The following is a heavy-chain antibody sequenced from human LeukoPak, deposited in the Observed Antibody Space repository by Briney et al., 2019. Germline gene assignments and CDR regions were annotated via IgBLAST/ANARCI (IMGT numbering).Heavy chain of an antibody. V-gene: IGHV1-8*01. CDR2: MNPNSGNT. J-gene: IGHJ4*02. D-gene: IGHD6-13*01. Sequence: ASVKVSCKASVYTFTSYEINWVRQGTGQGLEWMGWMNPNSGNTGYAQKFQGRVTMTRNTSISTAYMELSSLRSEDTAVYYCGIAAAGSYYFDYWGQGTLVTVSS. CDR3: GIAAAGSYYFDY. CDR1: VYTFTSYE.